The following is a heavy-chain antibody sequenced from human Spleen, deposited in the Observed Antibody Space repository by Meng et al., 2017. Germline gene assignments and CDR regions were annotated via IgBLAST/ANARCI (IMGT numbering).Heavy chain of an antibody. D-gene: IGHD3-10*01. Sequence: GESLKISCAASGFPFSSAQMSWVRQTSGKGLEWVGHIRSKVDCDKTDYAAPVKGRFTFSRDDSKNTIVLQMNSLKIEDTAVYYCTPDWGSGTSCRYAFDVWGQGTPVTVSS. CDR1: GFPFSSAQ. CDR3: TPDWGSGTSCRYAFDV. J-gene: IGHJ3*01. CDR2: IRSKVDCDKT. V-gene: IGHV3-15*01.